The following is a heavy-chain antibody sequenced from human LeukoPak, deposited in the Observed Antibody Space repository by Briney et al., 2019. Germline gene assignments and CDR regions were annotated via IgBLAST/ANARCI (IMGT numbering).Heavy chain of an antibody. Sequence: GESLKISCKGSGYSFTSYWIGWVRQMPGKGLEWMGIIYPGDSDTRYSPSFQGQVTISADKSISTAYLQWSSLKASDTAMYYCARLGSDYYDGSGYYYELGYWGQGTLATVSS. J-gene: IGHJ4*02. V-gene: IGHV5-51*01. CDR2: IYPGDSDT. D-gene: IGHD3-22*01. CDR3: ARLGSDYYDGSGYYYELGY. CDR1: GYSFTSYW.